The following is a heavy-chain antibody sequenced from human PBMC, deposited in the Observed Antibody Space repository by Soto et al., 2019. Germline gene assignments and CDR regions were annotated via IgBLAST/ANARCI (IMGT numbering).Heavy chain of an antibody. V-gene: IGHV1-69*13. D-gene: IGHD3-22*01. CDR1: GGTFSSYA. CDR3: ARVKSRYYDSSGKGSFDY. J-gene: IGHJ4*02. CDR2: IIPIFGTA. Sequence: ASVKVSCKASGGTFSSYAISWVRQAPGQGLEWMGGIIPIFGTANYAQKFQGRVTITADESTSTAYMELSSLRSEDTAVYYCARVKSRYYDSSGKGSFDYWGQGTLVTVSS.